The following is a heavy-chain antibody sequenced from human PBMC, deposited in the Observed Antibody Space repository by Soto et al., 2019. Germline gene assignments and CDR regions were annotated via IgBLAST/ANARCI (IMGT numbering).Heavy chain of an antibody. CDR2: ISSSSSTI. D-gene: IGHD5-18*01. Sequence: PGGSLRLSCAASGFTFSSYSMNWVRQAPGKGLEWVSYISSSSSTIYYADSVKGRFTISRDNAKNSLYLQMNSLRDEDTAVYYFARDLLEDTAMDHDAFDIWGQGTMVTVSS. CDR1: GFTFSSYS. V-gene: IGHV3-48*02. CDR3: ARDLLEDTAMDHDAFDI. J-gene: IGHJ3*02.